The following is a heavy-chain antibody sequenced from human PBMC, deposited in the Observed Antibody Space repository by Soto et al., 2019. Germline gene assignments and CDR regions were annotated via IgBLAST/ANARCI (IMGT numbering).Heavy chain of an antibody. CDR3: ARGTPSYGFYYGMDV. CDR2: ISSSSSYI. D-gene: IGHD5-18*01. CDR1: GFTFSSYS. J-gene: IGHJ6*02. V-gene: IGHV3-21*01. Sequence: PGGSLRLSCAASGFTFSSYSMNWVRQAPGKGLEWVSSISSSSSYIYYADSVKGRFTISRDNAKNSLYLQMNSLRAEDTAVYYCARGTPSYGFYYGMDVWGQGTTVTVSS.